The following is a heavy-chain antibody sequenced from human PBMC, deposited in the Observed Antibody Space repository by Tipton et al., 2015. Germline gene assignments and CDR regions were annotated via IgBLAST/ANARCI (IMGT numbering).Heavy chain of an antibody. CDR2: INHSGGT. V-gene: IGHV4-34*01. D-gene: IGHD4-17*01. J-gene: IGHJ4*02. CDR1: GGSFSGYY. CDR3: ASLLLYGDYVHGLGY. Sequence: TLSLTCAVYGGSFSGYYWTWIRQPPGKGLEWIGEINHSGGTKYNPSLKSRVTMSVDTSKNQFSLKLSSVTAADTAVYYCASLLLYGDYVHGLGYWGRGTLVTVSS.